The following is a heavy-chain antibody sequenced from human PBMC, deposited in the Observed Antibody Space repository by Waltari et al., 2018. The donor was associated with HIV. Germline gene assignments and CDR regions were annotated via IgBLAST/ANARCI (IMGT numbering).Heavy chain of an antibody. V-gene: IGHV3-21*01. CDR2: ISSSSSYI. J-gene: IGHJ1*01. Sequence: EVQLVESGGGLVKPGGSLRLSCAASGFTFSSYRMNWVRQAPGKGLEWVSSISSSSSYIYYADSVKGRFTISRDNAKNSLYLQMNSLRAEDTAVYYCARDYKPSTVVKGYFQHWGQGTLVTVSS. D-gene: IGHD4-17*01. CDR1: GFTFSSYR. CDR3: ARDYKPSTVVKGYFQH.